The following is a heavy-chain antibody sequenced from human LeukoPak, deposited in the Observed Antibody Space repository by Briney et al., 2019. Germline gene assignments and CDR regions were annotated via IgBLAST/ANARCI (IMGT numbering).Heavy chain of an antibody. V-gene: IGHV3-74*01. CDR2: INSDGSST. CDR1: GFTFSSYW. CDR3: ARSRRLDCSSTSCYILYYYYYMDV. D-gene: IGHD2-2*02. Sequence: GGSLRLSCAASGFTFSSYWMHWVRQAPGKGLVWVSRINSDGSSTSYADSVKGRFTISRDNAKNTLYLQMNSLRAEDTAVYYCARSRRLDCSSTSCYILYYYYYMDVWGKGTTVTVSS. J-gene: IGHJ6*03.